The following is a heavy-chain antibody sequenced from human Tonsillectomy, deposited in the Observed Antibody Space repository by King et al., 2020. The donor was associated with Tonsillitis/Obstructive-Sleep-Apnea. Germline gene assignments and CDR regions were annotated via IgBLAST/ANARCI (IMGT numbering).Heavy chain of an antibody. CDR2: ISYDGSNK. CDR1: GFTFSSYA. V-gene: IGHV3-30*04. Sequence: VQLVESGGGVVQPGRSLRLSCAASGFTFSSYAIHWVRQAPGRGLEWVAVISYDGSNKYYADSVKGRFTISRDNSKNTLDLQMNSLRAEDTGVYYCAREGIYDSCGYADAFDIWGQGTMVSVSS. D-gene: IGHD3-22*01. J-gene: IGHJ3*02. CDR3: AREGIYDSCGYADAFDI.